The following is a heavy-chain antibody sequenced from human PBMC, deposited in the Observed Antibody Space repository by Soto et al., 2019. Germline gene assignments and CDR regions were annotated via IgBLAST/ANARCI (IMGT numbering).Heavy chain of an antibody. D-gene: IGHD3-22*01. J-gene: IGHJ3*02. Sequence: PGGSLRLSCAASGFTFSSYAMHWVRQAPGKGLEWVAVISYDGSNKYYADSVKGRFTISRDNSKNTLYLQMNSLRAEDTAVYYCPRVPSRLVVVMDDAFNIWRQGTMVTVSS. CDR1: GFTFSSYA. V-gene: IGHV3-30-3*01. CDR2: ISYDGSNK. CDR3: PRVPSRLVVVMDDAFNI.